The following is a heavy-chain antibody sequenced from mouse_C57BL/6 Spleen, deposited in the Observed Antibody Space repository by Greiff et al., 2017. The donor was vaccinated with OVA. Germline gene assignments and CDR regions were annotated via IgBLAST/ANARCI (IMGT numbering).Heavy chain of an antibody. V-gene: IGHV1-50*01. J-gene: IGHJ4*01. D-gene: IGHD3-2*02. CDR2: IDPSDSYT. CDR1: GYTFTRYW. CDR3: ARRGTAQATYAMDY. Sequence: QVQLQQPGAELVKPGASVKLSCKASGYTFTRYWMQWVKQRPGQGLEWIGEIDPSDSYTNYNQKFKGKATLTVDTSSSTAYMQLSSLTSEDSAVYYCARRGTAQATYAMDYWGQGTSVTVSS.